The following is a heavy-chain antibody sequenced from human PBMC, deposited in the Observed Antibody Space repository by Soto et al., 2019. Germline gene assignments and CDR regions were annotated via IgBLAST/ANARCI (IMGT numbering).Heavy chain of an antibody. CDR3: AREQGITTFGVYSMYYYGMDA. CDR1: GYTFTSSG. D-gene: IGHD3-3*01. J-gene: IGHJ6*02. Sequence: ASVKVSCKASGYTFTSSGISWVRQAPGQGLEWLGWISTDNGNTNYAQHLQGRVSLTTDTSTSTAYMDLGSLRSDDTAVYYCAREQGITTFGVYSMYYYGMDAWG. CDR2: ISTDNGNT. V-gene: IGHV1-18*01.